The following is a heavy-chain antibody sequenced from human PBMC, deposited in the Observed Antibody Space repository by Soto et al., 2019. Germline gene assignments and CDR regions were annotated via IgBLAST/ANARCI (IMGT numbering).Heavy chain of an antibody. CDR3: AKGGGTEDRDYYYYMDV. Sequence: GGSLRLSCAASGFTFSSYAMSWVRQAPGKGLEWVSAISGSGGSTYYADSVKGRFTISRDNSKNTLYLQMNSRRAEDTAVYYCAKGGGTEDRDYYYYMDVWGKGTTVTVSS. CDR2: ISGSGGST. CDR1: GFTFSSYA. D-gene: IGHD1-1*01. V-gene: IGHV3-23*01. J-gene: IGHJ6*03.